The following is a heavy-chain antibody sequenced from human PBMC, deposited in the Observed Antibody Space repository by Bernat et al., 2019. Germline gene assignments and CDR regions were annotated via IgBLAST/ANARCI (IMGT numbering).Heavy chain of an antibody. CDR1: GFQISDAW. J-gene: IGHJ4*02. D-gene: IGHD6-13*01. CDR2: IKVKIDGETM. V-gene: IGHV3-15*01. CDR3: TTGYGSDWYG. Sequence: QMEESGVGLVKPGGSVRLSCVASGFQISDAWVSWVRQASGKGLEWSANIKVKIDGETMDYSAPVKGRFSSSRDASKNTTFLEVNSLKTEGTAVYCCTTGYGSDWYGWGQGTLVTVSS.